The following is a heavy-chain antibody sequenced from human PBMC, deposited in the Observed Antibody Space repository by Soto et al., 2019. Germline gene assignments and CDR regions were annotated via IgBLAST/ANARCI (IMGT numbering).Heavy chain of an antibody. V-gene: IGHV4-4*02. CDR1: GGSISSSNW. J-gene: IGHJ4*02. Sequence: PSETLSLTCTVSGGSISSSNWWSWVRQPPGKGLEWIGEIYHSGSTNYNPSLKSRVTISVDKSKNQFSLKLSSLTAADTALYYCARENSAYPQRGFDYWGQGTLVTVSS. CDR3: ARENSAYPQRGFDY. D-gene: IGHD5-12*01. CDR2: IYHSGST.